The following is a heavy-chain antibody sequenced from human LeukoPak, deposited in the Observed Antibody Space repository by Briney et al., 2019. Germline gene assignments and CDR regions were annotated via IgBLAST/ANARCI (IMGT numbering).Heavy chain of an antibody. D-gene: IGHD6-19*01. CDR2: IYTSGST. J-gene: IGHJ4*02. Sequence: SETLSLTCTVSGGSISSYYWSWIRQPPGKGLEWIGYIYTSGSTNYNPSLKSRVTISVDTSKNQFSLKLSAVTAADPAVYYCARAADSSGYLDYWGQGTLVTVSS. V-gene: IGHV4-4*09. CDR1: GGSISSYY. CDR3: ARAADSSGYLDY.